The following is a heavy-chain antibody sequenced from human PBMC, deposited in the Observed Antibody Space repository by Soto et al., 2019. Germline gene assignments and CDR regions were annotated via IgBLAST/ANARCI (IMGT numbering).Heavy chain of an antibody. CDR1: GFTLSSYH. V-gene: IGHV3-48*04. D-gene: IGHD1-7*01. Sequence: GGSLRLSCVASGFTLSSYHMDWVRQAPGKGLEWISYIHASSISNIYYADSVKGRFTISRDNAKNSLYLQMNSLRAEDTAVYYCAGTWNYVAALFDYWGQGALVTVSS. CDR2: IHASSISNI. CDR3: AGTWNYVAALFDY. J-gene: IGHJ4*02.